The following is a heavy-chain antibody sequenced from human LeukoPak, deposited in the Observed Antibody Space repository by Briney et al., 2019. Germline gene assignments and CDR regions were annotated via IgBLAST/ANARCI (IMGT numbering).Heavy chain of an antibody. Sequence: GGSLRLSCKTSGFSFSAYAVSWVRQAPGQGLEWIGFIINKANGGTTEYAASVKGRFTISRDDSKTIAYLQMSSLKTEDTAVYYCSRFYSSGWASGAFDIWGQGTMVTVSS. V-gene: IGHV3-49*04. J-gene: IGHJ3*02. CDR2: IINKANGGTT. D-gene: IGHD3-22*01. CDR1: GFSFSAYA. CDR3: SRFYSSGWASGAFDI.